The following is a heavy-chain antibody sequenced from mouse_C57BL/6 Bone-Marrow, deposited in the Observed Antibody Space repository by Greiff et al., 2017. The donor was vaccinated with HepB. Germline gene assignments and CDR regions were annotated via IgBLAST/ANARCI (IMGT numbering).Heavy chain of an antibody. CDR3: ARGEDYGYDGFDY. J-gene: IGHJ2*01. CDR1: GYSFTDYN. V-gene: IGHV1-39*01. CDR2: INPNYGTT. D-gene: IGHD2-2*01. Sequence: VQLKQSGPELVKPGASVKISCKASGYSFTDYNMNWVKQSNGKSLEWIGVINPNYGTTSYNQKFKGKATLTVEQSSSTAYMQLNSLTSEDSAVYYCARGEDYGYDGFDYWGQGTTLTVSS.